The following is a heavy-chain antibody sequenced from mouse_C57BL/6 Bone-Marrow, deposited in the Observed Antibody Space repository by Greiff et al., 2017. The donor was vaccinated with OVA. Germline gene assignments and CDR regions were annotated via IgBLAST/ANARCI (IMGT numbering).Heavy chain of an antibody. CDR1: GFTFTDYY. CDR2: IRNKANGYTT. V-gene: IGHV7-3*01. CDR3: ARYRLGRYFDV. J-gene: IGHJ1*03. D-gene: IGHD4-1*01. Sequence: EVMLVESGGGLVQPGGSLSLSCAASGFTFTDYYMSWVRQPPGKALEWLGFIRNKANGYTTEYSASVKGRFTISRDNSQSILYLQMNALRAEDSATSYCARYRLGRYFDVWGTGTTVTVSS.